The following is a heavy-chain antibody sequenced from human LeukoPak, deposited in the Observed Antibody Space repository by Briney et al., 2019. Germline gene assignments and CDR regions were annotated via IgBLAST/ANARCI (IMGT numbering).Heavy chain of an antibody. J-gene: IGHJ6*02. CDR2: INPNSGGA. CDR3: ARVQSSSRYSPYYYYYMDV. Sequence: ASVTVSCTATGYTFTGHYMHWVRQAPGQGLEWIGWINPNSGGANYAQKFQGRVTMTRDTSISTAYMELSRLRTDDTAVYYCARVQSSSRYSPYYYYYMDVWGQGTTVTVSS. V-gene: IGHV1-2*02. CDR1: GYTFTGHY. D-gene: IGHD6-13*01.